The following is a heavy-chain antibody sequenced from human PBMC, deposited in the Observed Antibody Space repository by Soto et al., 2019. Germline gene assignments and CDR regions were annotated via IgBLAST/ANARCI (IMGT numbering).Heavy chain of an antibody. V-gene: IGHV4-31*03. CDR3: AKGACSSTACYEFDS. J-gene: IGHJ5*01. Sequence: SETLSLTCTVSGGSISSGGYYWNWIRQHPGKGLEWIGYIYNSGNTYYNPSLKSRVAISIDRSENQFSLKLTSVTAADTAVYYCAKGACSSTACYEFDSWAREPWSP. CDR1: GGSISSGGYY. CDR2: IYNSGNT. D-gene: IGHD2-2*01.